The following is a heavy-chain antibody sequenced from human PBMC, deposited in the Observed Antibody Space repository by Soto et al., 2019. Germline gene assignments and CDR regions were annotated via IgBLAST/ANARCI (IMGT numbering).Heavy chain of an antibody. CDR3: ARERNYDSSGYSYYYGMDV. Sequence: SETLSLTCTVSGGSIRSGGDYWTWIRQHPGKGLEWIGYIYYSGSTYHNPSLKSRVTISVDTSKNQFSLKLSSVTAADTAVYYCARERNYDSSGYSYYYGMDVWGQGTTVT. V-gene: IGHV4-31*03. J-gene: IGHJ6*02. CDR2: IYYSGST. D-gene: IGHD3-22*01. CDR1: GGSIRSGGDY.